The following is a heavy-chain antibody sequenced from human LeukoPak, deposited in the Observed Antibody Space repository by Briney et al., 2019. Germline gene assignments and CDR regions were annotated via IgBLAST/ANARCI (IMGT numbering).Heavy chain of an antibody. J-gene: IGHJ4*02. CDR3: ARIFPPGGGRDY. D-gene: IGHD3-9*01. V-gene: IGHV1-69*04. CDR2: IIPILGIA. Sequence: SVKVSCKASGYTFTSYGISWVRQAPGQGLEWMGRIIPILGIANYAQKFQGRVTITADKSTSTAYMELSSLRSEDTAVYYCARIFPPGGGRDYWGQGTLVTVSS. CDR1: GYTFTSYG.